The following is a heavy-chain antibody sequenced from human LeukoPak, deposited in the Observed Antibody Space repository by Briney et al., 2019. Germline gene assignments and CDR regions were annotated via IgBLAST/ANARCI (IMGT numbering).Heavy chain of an antibody. D-gene: IGHD2-2*01. Sequence: GGSLRLSCAASGFTFSSHEMNWVRQAPGKGLEWVSYISSSGSTIYYADSVKGRFTISRDNAKNSLYLQMDSLRAEDTAVYYCARGYCSSTSCYGGGFDYWGQGTLVTVSS. J-gene: IGHJ4*02. CDR3: ARGYCSSTSCYGGGFDY. CDR2: ISSSGSTI. CDR1: GFTFSSHE. V-gene: IGHV3-48*03.